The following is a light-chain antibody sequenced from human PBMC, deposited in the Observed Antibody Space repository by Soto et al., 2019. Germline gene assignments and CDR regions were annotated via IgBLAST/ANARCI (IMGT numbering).Light chain of an antibody. Sequence: DIQMTQSPSTLSASVGDRVTITCRSSQNIDSGLAWYQQKPGKAPKLLIYKASTLESGVPLRFSGSGSGTEFTLTITRLQPDDFASYYCQPYHCFWSFGKWTRVLIK. V-gene: IGKV1-5*03. CDR3: QPYHCFWS. CDR2: KAS. J-gene: IGKJ1*01. CDR1: QNIDSG.